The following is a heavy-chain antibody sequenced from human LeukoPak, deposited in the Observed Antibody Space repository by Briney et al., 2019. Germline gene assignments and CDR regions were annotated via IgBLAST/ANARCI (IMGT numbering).Heavy chain of an antibody. CDR3: ARENSYYYGSGSYYP. V-gene: IGHV4-31*03. D-gene: IGHD3-10*01. CDR2: IYYSGDT. CDR1: GVSISSVGYY. J-gene: IGHJ5*02. Sequence: SETLSLTCTVSGVSISSVGYYWSWIRQHPGKVLEWIGYIYYSGDTYYNPSLKSRVTISVDTSKNQFSLKLSSVTAADTAVYYCARENSYYYGSGSYYPWGQRTLVTVSS.